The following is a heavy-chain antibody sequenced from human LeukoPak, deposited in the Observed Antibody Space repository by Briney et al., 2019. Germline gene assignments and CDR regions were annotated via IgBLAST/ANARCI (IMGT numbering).Heavy chain of an antibody. CDR1: GYTFTSYG. D-gene: IGHD3-22*01. CDR2: ISAYNGNT. Sequence: GASVKASCKASGYTFTSYGISWVRQAPGQGLEWMGWISAYNGNTNYAQKLQGRVTMTTDTSTSTAYMELRSLRSDDTAVYYCARGALTSRDSSGYYYYYYYGMDVWGQGTTVTVSS. CDR3: ARGALTSRDSSGYYYYYYYGMDV. J-gene: IGHJ6*02. V-gene: IGHV1-18*01.